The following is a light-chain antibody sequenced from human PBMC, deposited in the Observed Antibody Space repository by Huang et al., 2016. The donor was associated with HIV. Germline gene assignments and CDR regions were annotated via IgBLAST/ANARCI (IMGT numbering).Light chain of an antibody. CDR3: QQYNAYYT. V-gene: IGKV1-5*03. J-gene: IGKJ2*01. Sequence: DIQMTQSPATLSASVGDSVTITCRASQSISRCLAWYQQKPGRAPKILSYAASTLESGVPSRFSGSGSGTEFTLTISSLQPDDFATYYCQQYNAYYTFGQGTKLEIK. CDR1: QSISRC. CDR2: AAS.